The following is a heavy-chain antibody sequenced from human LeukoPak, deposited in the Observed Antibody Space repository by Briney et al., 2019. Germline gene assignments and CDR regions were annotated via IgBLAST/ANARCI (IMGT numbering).Heavy chain of an antibody. D-gene: IGHD4-17*01. V-gene: IGHV1-69*04. CDR3: ARGSSDGDYYYYGMDV. CDR1: GGTFSSYA. CDR2: IIPILGIA. J-gene: IGHJ6*02. Sequence: SVTVSCKASGGTFSSYAISWVGQAPGQGLEWMGRIIPILGIANYAQKFLGRGTITTEKSPSKAYMELRSLRSKDTDAYYCARGSSDGDYYYYGMDVWGQGTTVTVSS.